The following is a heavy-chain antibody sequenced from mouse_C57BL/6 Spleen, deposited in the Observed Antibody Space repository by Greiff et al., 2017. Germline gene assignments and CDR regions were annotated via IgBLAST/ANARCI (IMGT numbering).Heavy chain of an antibody. CDR1: GYAFTNYL. D-gene: IGHD2-12*01. CDR3: ARYDFGYFDV. J-gene: IGHJ1*03. Sequence: VKLQESGAELVRPGTSVKVSCKASGYAFTNYLIEWVKQRPGQGLEWIGVINPGSGGTNYNEKFKGKATLTADKSSSTAYMQLSSLTSEDSAVYFCARYDFGYFDVWGTGTTVTVSS. CDR2: INPGSGGT. V-gene: IGHV1-54*01.